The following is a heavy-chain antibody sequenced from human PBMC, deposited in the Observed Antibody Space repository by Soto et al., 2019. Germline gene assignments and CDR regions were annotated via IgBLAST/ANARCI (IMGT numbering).Heavy chain of an antibody. J-gene: IGHJ4*02. V-gene: IGHV4-59*08. CDR2: IYYSGST. CDR1: GGSIGSYY. Sequence: SETLSLTCTVSGGSIGSYYWSWIRQPPGKGLEWIGYIYYSGSTNYNPSLKSRVTISVDTSKNQFSLKLSSVTAADTAVFYCARQHATGYFDYWGQGTLVTVSS. CDR3: ARQHATGYFDY. D-gene: IGHD2-15*01.